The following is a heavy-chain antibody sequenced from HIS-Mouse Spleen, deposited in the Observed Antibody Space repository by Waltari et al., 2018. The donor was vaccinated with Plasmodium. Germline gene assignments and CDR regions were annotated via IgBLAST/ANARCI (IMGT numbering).Heavy chain of an antibody. D-gene: IGHD6-19*01. CDR1: GGSISSSSYY. V-gene: IGHV4-39*01. Sequence: QLQLQESGPGLVKPSETLSLTCTVSGGSISSSSYYWGWIRQPPGKGLEWIGGIYYSVTTYYNPSLKSRVTISVDTSKNQFSLKLSSVTAADTAVYYCARLSIAVAGNFDYWGQGTLVTVSS. J-gene: IGHJ4*02. CDR3: ARLSIAVAGNFDY. CDR2: IYYSVTT.